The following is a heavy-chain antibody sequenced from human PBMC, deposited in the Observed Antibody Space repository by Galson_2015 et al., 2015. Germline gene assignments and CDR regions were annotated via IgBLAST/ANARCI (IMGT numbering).Heavy chain of an antibody. CDR1: GFTLSNYW. D-gene: IGHD4-17*01. CDR3: AREQRYADYGPFLDY. J-gene: IGHJ4*02. Sequence: SLRLSCAASGFTLSNYWMHWVRQAPGKGLVWVSRINSDGSTTSYADSVKGRFTISRDNAKNTLYLQMNSLRAEDTAVYYCAREQRYADYGPFLDYWGQGSLVTVSS. V-gene: IGHV3-74*01. CDR2: INSDGSTT.